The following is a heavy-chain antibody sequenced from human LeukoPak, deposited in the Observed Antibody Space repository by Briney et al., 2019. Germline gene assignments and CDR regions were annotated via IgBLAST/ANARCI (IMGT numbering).Heavy chain of an antibody. CDR3: ARDSCGGGGCHYWYFDL. D-gene: IGHD6-19*01. Sequence: GESLKISCKGSGYSFTSYWIGWVRQMPGKGLEWMGWIHPNSGGTNYAQKFQGRVTMTRDTSITTASMELSSLKPDDTAVYYCARDSCGGGGCHYWYFDLWGRGTLVTVSS. V-gene: IGHV1-2*02. CDR1: GYSFTSYW. J-gene: IGHJ2*01. CDR2: IHPNSGGT.